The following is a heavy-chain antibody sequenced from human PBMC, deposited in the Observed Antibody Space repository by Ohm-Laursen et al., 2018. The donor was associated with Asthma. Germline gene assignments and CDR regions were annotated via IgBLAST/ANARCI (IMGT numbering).Heavy chain of an antibody. CDR3: AKDHYGDYEPY. CDR2: ISGSGGST. D-gene: IGHD4-17*01. J-gene: IGHJ4*02. Sequence: SLRLSCTATGFTFTTFWMHWVRQAPGKGLEWVSAISGSGGSTYYADSVKGRFTISRDNSKNTLYLQMNSLRAEDTAVYYCAKDHYGDYEPYWGQGTLVTVSS. CDR1: GFTFTTFW. V-gene: IGHV3-23*01.